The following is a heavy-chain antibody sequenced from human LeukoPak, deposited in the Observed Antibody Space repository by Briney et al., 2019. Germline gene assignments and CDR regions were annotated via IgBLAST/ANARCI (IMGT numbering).Heavy chain of an antibody. CDR1: GFTFSSYA. CDR2: ISGSGGST. J-gene: IGHJ4*02. V-gene: IGHV3-23*01. Sequence: PGGSLRLSCAASGFTFSSYAMSWVRQAPGKGLEWVSAISGSGGSTYYADSVKGRFTISRDNSKNTLYLQMNSLRAEDTAVYYCAKVEYYYDSSGYYPYWGQGTLVTVSS. D-gene: IGHD3-22*01. CDR3: AKVEYYYDSSGYYPY.